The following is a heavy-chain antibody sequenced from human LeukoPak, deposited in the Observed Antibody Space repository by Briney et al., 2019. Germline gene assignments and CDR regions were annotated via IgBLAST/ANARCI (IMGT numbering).Heavy chain of an antibody. D-gene: IGHD3-22*01. CDR2: IYSGGST. CDR3: ARVSYYYDSSGYTNDY. J-gene: IGHJ4*02. V-gene: IGHV3-53*01. Sequence: PGGSLRLSCAASGFTVSSNYMSWVRQAPGKGLEWVSVIYSGGSTYYADSVKGRFTISRDNSKNTLYLQMISLRAEDTAVYYCARVSYYYDSSGYTNDYWGQGTLVTVSS. CDR1: GFTVSSNY.